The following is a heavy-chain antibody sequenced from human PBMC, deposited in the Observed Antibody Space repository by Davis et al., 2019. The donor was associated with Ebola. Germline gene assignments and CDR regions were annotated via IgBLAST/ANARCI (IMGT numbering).Heavy chain of an antibody. CDR3: ARGHTYGRWDDWFDP. J-gene: IGHJ5*02. D-gene: IGHD5-18*01. CDR1: GNTPSNTA. V-gene: IGHV1-2*06. CDR2: INPNFGGK. Sequence: ASVKVSCKASGNTPSNTAISWVRQAPGQGLEWMGRINPNFGGKIYAQKFQDRVTMTIDTSINTAYMELDRLRSDDTAVYYCARGHTYGRWDDWFDPWGQGTLVTVSS.